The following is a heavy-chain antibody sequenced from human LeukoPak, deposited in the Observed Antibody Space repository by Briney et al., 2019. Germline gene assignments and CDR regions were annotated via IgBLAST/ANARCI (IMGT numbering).Heavy chain of an antibody. J-gene: IGHJ4*02. CDR3: GRNAAYCIDY. D-gene: IGHD1-26*01. V-gene: IGHV4-39*07. Sequence: SSETLSLTCTVSGGSISSSSYYWGWIRQPPGKGLEWIGSIYYSGSTYYNPSLKSRVTISVDTSNNQFSLKLTSVTAADTAMYYCGRNAAYCIDYWGQGTLVIVSS. CDR2: IYYSGST. CDR1: GGSISSSSYY.